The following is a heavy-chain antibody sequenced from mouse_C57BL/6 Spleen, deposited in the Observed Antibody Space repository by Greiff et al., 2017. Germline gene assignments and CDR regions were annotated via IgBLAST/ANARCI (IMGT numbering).Heavy chain of an antibody. V-gene: IGHV1-80*01. CDR3: ARAAQALAGFAY. J-gene: IGHJ3*01. CDR1: GYAFSSYW. CDR2: IYPGDGDT. Sequence: QVQLQQSGAELVKPGASVKISCKASGYAFSSYWMNWVKQRPGKGLEWIGQIYPGDGDTNSNGKFKGKATLTADKSSSSAYMQISSLTSKDSAVYVCARAAQALAGFAYWGQGTLVTVSA. D-gene: IGHD3-2*02.